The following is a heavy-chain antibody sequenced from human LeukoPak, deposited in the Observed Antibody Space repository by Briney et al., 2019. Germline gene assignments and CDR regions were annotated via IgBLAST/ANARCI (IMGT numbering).Heavy chain of an antibody. V-gene: IGHV4-59*01. J-gene: IGHJ4*02. CDR3: ARVADILTGYYLDY. CDR2: IYYSGST. D-gene: IGHD3-9*01. CDR1: NGSISSYY. Sequence: PSETLSLTCTVSNGSISSYYWSWIRQPPGKGLEWIGYIYYSGSTNYNPSLKSRVTISVDTPKNQFSLKLSSVTAADTAVYYCARVADILTGYYLDYWGQGTLVTVSS.